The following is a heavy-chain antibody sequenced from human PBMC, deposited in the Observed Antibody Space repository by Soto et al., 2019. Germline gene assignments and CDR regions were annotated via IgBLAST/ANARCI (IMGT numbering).Heavy chain of an antibody. V-gene: IGHV4-34*01. D-gene: IGHD1-26*01. J-gene: IGHJ5*02. Sequence: SETLSVTCAVYGGSFSGCYWAWSRQPPGTGLEWIGEINHSGSTNYNPSLKSRVTISVDTSKNQFSLKLTSVTAADTAVYYCARFLFGRVAWFDPWGQGTLVTVSS. CDR3: ARFLFGRVAWFDP. CDR2: INHSGST. CDR1: GGSFSGCY.